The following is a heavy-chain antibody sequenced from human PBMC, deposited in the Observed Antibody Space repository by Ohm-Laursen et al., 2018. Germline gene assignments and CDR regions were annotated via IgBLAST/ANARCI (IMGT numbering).Heavy chain of an antibody. V-gene: IGHV4-59*08. CDR2: INYSGNT. CDR1: GGSISSYY. CDR3: ARQEGYCSSTSCYEVWFDP. Sequence: GTLSLTCTVSGGSISSYYWSWIRQPPGKGLEWIGHINYSGNTNYNPSLKSRVTISVDTSKNQFSLKLSSVTAVDTAVYYCARQEGYCSSTSCYEVWFDPWGQGTLVTVSS. J-gene: IGHJ5*02. D-gene: IGHD2-2*01.